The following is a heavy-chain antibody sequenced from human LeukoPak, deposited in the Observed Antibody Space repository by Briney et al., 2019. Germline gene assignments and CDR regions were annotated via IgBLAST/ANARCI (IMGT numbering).Heavy chain of an antibody. D-gene: IGHD3-9*01. CDR1: GFTFSDYW. V-gene: IGHV3-48*04. CDR3: ALYFDWLWGGNLDY. Sequence: PGGSLRLSCTAFGFTFSDYWMTWVRQAPGKGLEWVSYISSSGSTIYYADSVKGRFTISRDNAKNSLYLQMNSLRAEDTAVYYCALYFDWLWGGNLDYWGQGTLVTVSS. CDR2: ISSSGSTI. J-gene: IGHJ4*02.